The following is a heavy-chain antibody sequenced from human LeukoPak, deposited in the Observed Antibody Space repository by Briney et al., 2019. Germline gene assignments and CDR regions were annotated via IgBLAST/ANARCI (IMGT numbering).Heavy chain of an antibody. CDR3: ARGDLSSGWYPHFDY. D-gene: IGHD6-19*01. J-gene: IGHJ4*02. CDR1: GNTFTSYY. Sequence: ASVKVSSRAFGNTFTSYYMHWWHQPPGQGLEWLGIINPSGGSTSYAQKFQGRVTMTRDTSTSTVYMELSSLRSEDTAVYYCARGDLSSGWYPHFDYWGQGTLVTVSS. V-gene: IGHV1-46*01. CDR2: INPSGGST.